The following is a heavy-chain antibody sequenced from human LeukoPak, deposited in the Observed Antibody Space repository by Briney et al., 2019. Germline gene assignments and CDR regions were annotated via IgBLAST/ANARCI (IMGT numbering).Heavy chain of an antibody. J-gene: IGHJ3*02. V-gene: IGHV1-18*01. Sequence: ASVKVSCKASGYTFTSYGISWVRQAPGQGLEWMGWISAYNGNTNYAQKLQGRVTMTTDTSTSTAYMELRSLRSDDTAVYYCARDLYDFWSGYYAAHAFDIWGQGTMVTVSS. CDR2: ISAYNGNT. CDR1: GYTFTSYG. CDR3: ARDLYDFWSGYYAAHAFDI. D-gene: IGHD3-3*01.